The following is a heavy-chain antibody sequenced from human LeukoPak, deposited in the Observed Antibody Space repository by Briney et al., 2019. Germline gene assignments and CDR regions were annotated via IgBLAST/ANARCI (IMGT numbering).Heavy chain of an antibody. CDR1: GYTFTSYG. J-gene: IGHJ4*02. CDR2: ISAYNGDT. D-gene: IGHD1-26*01. V-gene: IGHV1-18*01. Sequence: GASVKVSCKASGYTFTSYGIHWVRQAPGQGLEWMGWISAYNGDTNYAQNLQGRVTMTTDTSTTTAYMELRSLRSDDTAVYYCARASGGTYQAAVDYWGQGTLVTVSS. CDR3: ARASGGTYQAAVDY.